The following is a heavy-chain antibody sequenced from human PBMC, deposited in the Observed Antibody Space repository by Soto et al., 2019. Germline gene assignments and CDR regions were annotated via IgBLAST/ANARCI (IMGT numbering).Heavy chain of an antibody. Sequence: SETLSLTCAVSGGSISSGGYSWSWIRQPPGKGLEWIGYIYHSGSTYYNPSLKSRVTISVDRSKNQFSLKLSSVTAADTAVYYCARDPDSRGSYGMDVCGQGTTVTVS. CDR3: ARDPDSRGSYGMDV. D-gene: IGHD6-25*01. J-gene: IGHJ6*02. V-gene: IGHV4-30-2*01. CDR2: IYHSGST. CDR1: GGSISSGGYS.